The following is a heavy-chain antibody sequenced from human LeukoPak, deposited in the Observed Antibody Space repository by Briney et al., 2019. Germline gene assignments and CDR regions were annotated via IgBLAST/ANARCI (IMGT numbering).Heavy chain of an antibody. CDR2: INPNSGGT. V-gene: IGHV1-2*02. Sequence: ASVKVSCKASGYTFTGYYMHRVRQAPGQGLEWMGWINPNSGGTNYAQKFQGRVTMTRDTSISTAYMELSRLRSDDTAVYYCARVAGGSGAFDIWGQGTMVTVSS. CDR1: GYTFTGYY. CDR3: ARVAGGSGAFDI. J-gene: IGHJ3*02.